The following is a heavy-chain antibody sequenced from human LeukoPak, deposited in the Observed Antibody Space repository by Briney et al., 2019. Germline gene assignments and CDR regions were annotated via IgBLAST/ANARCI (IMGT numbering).Heavy chain of an antibody. CDR1: GFSFSRSS. D-gene: IGHD3-22*01. V-gene: IGHV3-21*01. J-gene: IGHJ4*02. CDR3: AREYYYDEDAGNY. CDR2: ITASSTYI. Sequence: PGGSLRLSCAASGFSFSRSSMGWVRQAPGKGLEWVSSITASSTYISYADSVKGRFTISRDNVEKSVSLQMNSLRAEDTAVYYCAREYYYDEDAGNYWGQGTLVTVSS.